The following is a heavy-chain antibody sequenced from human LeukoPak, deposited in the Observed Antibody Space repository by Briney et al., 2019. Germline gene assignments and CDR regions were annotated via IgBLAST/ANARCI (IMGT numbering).Heavy chain of an antibody. J-gene: IGHJ4*02. V-gene: IGHV1-8*01. CDR1: GYTFTSYD. Sequence: ASVKVSCKASGYTFTSYDINWVRQATGQGLEWMGWMNPNSGNTGYAQKLQGRVTMTRNTSISTAYMELSSLRSEDTAVYYCARGLSYYYDSSGYSGYWGQGTLVTVSS. D-gene: IGHD3-22*01. CDR2: MNPNSGNT. CDR3: ARGLSYYYDSSGYSGY.